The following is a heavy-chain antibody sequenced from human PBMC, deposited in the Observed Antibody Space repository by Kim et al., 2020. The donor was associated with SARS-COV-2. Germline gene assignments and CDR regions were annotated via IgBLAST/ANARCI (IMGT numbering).Heavy chain of an antibody. V-gene: IGHV3-21*01. J-gene: IGHJ3*02. Sequence: GGSLRLSCAASGFTFSSYSMNWVRQAPGKGLEWVSSISSSSSYIYYADSVKGRFTISRDNAKNSLYLQMNSLRAEDMAVYYCAIEAYYYDSSGYYDAFDIWGQGTMVTVSS. CDR2: ISSSSSYI. D-gene: IGHD3-22*01. CDR1: GFTFSSYS. CDR3: AIEAYYYDSSGYYDAFDI.